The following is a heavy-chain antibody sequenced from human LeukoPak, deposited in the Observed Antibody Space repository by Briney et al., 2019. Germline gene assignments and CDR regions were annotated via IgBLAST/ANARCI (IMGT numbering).Heavy chain of an antibody. D-gene: IGHD6-13*01. J-gene: IGHJ2*01. CDR1: GGSISSYY. V-gene: IGHV4-34*01. Sequence: PSETLSLTCTVSGGSISSYYWSWIRQPPGMGLEWIGEINHSGGTNYNPSLKSRVTISVDASKNQLSLKLSSVTAADTAVYYCARSDESTAAAGWYFDLWGRGTLVTVSS. CDR2: INHSGGT. CDR3: ARSDESTAAAGWYFDL.